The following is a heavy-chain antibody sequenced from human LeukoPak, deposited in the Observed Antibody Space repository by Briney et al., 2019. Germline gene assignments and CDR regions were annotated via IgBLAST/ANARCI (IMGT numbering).Heavy chain of an antibody. D-gene: IGHD4-11*01. CDR1: GFTFDDYA. CDR3: AKLRGSGDFDLQYYFDY. Sequence: GRSLRLSCAASGFTFDDYAMHWVRQAPGKGLEWVSGISWNSDRIGYADSVKGRFTISRDNAKNSLYLQMNSLRAEDMALYYCAKLRGSGDFDLQYYFDYWGQGTLVTVAS. CDR2: ISWNSDRI. V-gene: IGHV3-9*03. J-gene: IGHJ4*02.